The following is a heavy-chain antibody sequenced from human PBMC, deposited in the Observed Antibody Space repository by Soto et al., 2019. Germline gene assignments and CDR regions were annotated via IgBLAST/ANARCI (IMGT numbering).Heavy chain of an antibody. J-gene: IGHJ5*02. Sequence: ASVKVSCKASGYTFTSYYMHWVRQAPGQGLEWMGIINPSGGSTSYAQKLQGRVTMTRDTSTSTAYMELRSLRSDDTAVYYCARVRFVAAGAPPNWFDPWGQGTLVTVSS. CDR2: INPSGGST. CDR3: ARVRFVAAGAPPNWFDP. V-gene: IGHV1-46*01. CDR1: GYTFTSYY. D-gene: IGHD6-13*01.